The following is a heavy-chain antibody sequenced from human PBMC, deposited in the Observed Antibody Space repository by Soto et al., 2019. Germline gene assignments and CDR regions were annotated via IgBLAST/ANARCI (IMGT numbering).Heavy chain of an antibody. Sequence: GGSLRLSCAASGFTFSSYEMNWVRQAPGKGLEWVSYISSSGGTIYHAESVKGRFTISRDNAKNSLYLQMNSLRAEDTAVYYCARGPVIVYSGSPEAAFDIWGQGTMVTVSS. V-gene: IGHV3-48*03. D-gene: IGHD1-26*01. J-gene: IGHJ3*02. CDR1: GFTFSSYE. CDR3: ARGPVIVYSGSPEAAFDI. CDR2: ISSSGGTI.